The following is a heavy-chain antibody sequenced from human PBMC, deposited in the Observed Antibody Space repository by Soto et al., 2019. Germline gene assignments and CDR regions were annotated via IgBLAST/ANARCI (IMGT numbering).Heavy chain of an antibody. CDR3: ARGSGYSSSSRHNWFDP. V-gene: IGHV1-69*02. CDR1: GGTFSSYT. CDR2: IIPILGIA. J-gene: IGHJ5*02. Sequence: QVQLVQSGAEVKKPGSSVKVSCKASGGTFSSYTISWVRQAPGQGLEWMGRIIPILGIANYAQKFQGRVTITADKSTSTAYMELSSLRSEDTAVYYCARGSGYSSSSRHNWFDPRGQGTLVTVSS. D-gene: IGHD6-6*01.